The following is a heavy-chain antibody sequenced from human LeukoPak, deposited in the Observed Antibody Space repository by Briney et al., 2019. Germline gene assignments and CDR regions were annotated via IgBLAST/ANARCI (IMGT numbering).Heavy chain of an antibody. CDR2: INHSGST. D-gene: IGHD2-2*01. CDR3: ARWTVSDCSSTSCYSNWFDP. Sequence: PSETLSLTCAVSGGSVSGYYWSWIRQPPGKGLEWIGEINHSGSTNYNPSLKSRVTISVDTSKNQFSLKLSSVTAADTAVYYCARWTVSDCSSTSCYSNWFDPWGQGTLVTVSS. J-gene: IGHJ5*02. CDR1: GGSVSGYY. V-gene: IGHV4-34*01.